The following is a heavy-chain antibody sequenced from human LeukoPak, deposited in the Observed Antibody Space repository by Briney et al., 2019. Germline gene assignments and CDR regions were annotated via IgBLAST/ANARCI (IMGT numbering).Heavy chain of an antibody. CDR2: ISARADDI. CDR1: GFTFSRYP. CDR3: APSVLSSFDY. V-gene: IGHV3-23*01. Sequence: PGGSLRLSCAASGFTFSRYPMTWVRQAPGKGLEWVSSISARADDIYYGDSVKGRFTISRDNSKNPLYLQLNSLRADDTAVYYCAPSVLSSFDYWGLGTLVIVSS. D-gene: IGHD3-3*01. J-gene: IGHJ4*02.